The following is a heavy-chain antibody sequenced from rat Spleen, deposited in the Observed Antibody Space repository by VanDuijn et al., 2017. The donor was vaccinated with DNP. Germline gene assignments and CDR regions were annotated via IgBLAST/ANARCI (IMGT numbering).Heavy chain of an antibody. CDR3: ARHYNAGCDY. CDR1: GVSLISTS. CDR2: IWSNGDT. V-gene: IGHV2-47*01. D-gene: IGHD4-3*01. J-gene: IGHJ2*01. Sequence: QVELKESGLGLVQHSQNLSLTCIVSGVSLISTSVSWILQPPGKGLGWMGVIWSNGDTECNSGIKSRLTISGETSKSQVFLKMNSLKTEDTGMYFWARHYNAGCDYWGHGLMVTVSS.